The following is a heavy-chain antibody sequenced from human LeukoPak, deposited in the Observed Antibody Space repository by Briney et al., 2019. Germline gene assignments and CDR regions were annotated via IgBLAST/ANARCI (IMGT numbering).Heavy chain of an antibody. Sequence: SETLSLTCTVSGGSISSSSYYWGWIRQPPGKGLEWIGSICYSGSTYYNPSLKSRVTISVDTSKNQFSLKLSSVTAADTAVYYCARRAAAAWLHYVFDPWGQGTLVTVSS. CDR3: ARRAAAAWLHYVFDP. CDR2: ICYSGST. V-gene: IGHV4-39*01. D-gene: IGHD5-12*01. CDR1: GGSISSSSYY. J-gene: IGHJ5*02.